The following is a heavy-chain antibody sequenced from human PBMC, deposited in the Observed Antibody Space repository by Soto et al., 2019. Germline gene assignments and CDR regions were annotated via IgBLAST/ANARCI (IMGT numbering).Heavy chain of an antibody. V-gene: IGHV4-34*01. Sequence: SETLSLTWAVYGGSFSGYYWSWISQPPGKGLEWIGEINHSGSTNYNPSLKSRVTISVDTSKNQFSLKLSSVTAADTAVYYCARSGQVAGTGYYYYGMDVWGQGTTVTVSS. CDR3: ARSGQVAGTGYYYYGMDV. D-gene: IGHD6-19*01. CDR1: GGSFSGYY. J-gene: IGHJ6*02. CDR2: INHSGST.